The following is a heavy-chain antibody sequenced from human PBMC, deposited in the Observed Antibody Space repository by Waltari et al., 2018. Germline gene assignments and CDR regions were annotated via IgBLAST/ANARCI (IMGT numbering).Heavy chain of an antibody. D-gene: IGHD2-15*01. CDR1: GFIFSNSE. CDR2: ISTTGTVM. V-gene: IGHV3-48*03. CDR3: ARGRDCSGGSCYLDH. Sequence: EVQVVEPGGGMVQTGGSLRLSCVTSGFIFSNSEVNWVRPAPGKGLEWVSYISTTGTVMYYAESVEGRFTITRDNPKNSLYLQMNSLRAEDTAVYFCARGRDCSGGSCYLDHWGQGTLVTVSS. J-gene: IGHJ4*02.